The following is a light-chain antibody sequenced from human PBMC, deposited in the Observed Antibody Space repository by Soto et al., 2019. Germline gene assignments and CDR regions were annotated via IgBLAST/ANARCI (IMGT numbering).Light chain of an antibody. CDR3: QQRSNWPPLT. CDR1: QNVSRV. Sequence: EIVLTQSPATLSWSPGERATLSCSASQNVSRVLAWYQRRPGQAPRLLIYDASNRASDIPARFSGSGSGTDFTLTISSLEPEDSAVYYCQQRSNWPPLTFGWGTKVEIK. V-gene: IGKV3-11*01. CDR2: DAS. J-gene: IGKJ4*01.